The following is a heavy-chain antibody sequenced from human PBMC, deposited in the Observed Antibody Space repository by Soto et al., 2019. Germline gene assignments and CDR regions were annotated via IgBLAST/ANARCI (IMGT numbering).Heavy chain of an antibody. CDR2: ISANNGNT. D-gene: IGHD3-22*01. V-gene: IGHV1-18*01. J-gene: IGHJ4*01. CDR3: ARDMGGYYFEPNDY. CDR1: GYTFTSYG. Sequence: ASVKVSCKASGYTFTSYGISWVRQAPGQGPEWMAWISANNGNTNYAQKLQGRVTLTTDTSTSTAYMELRSLRSDDTAVYYCARDMGGYYFEPNDYWGNGTLVTVSS.